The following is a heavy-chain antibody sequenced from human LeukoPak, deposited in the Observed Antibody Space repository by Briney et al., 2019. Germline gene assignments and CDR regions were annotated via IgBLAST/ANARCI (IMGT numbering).Heavy chain of an antibody. CDR2: VYHSGSA. CDR1: GYSISRGSY. Sequence: PSETLSLTCAVSGYSISRGSYWGWIRPPPGKGLEWIGIVYHSGSAYYNPSLKSRVTISVDTSKNQFSLKLTSVTAADTAVYYCASYSNYVSASSYYYYMDVWGKGTTVTVSS. D-gene: IGHD4-11*01. J-gene: IGHJ6*03. CDR3: ASYSNYVSASSYYYYMDV. V-gene: IGHV4-38-2*01.